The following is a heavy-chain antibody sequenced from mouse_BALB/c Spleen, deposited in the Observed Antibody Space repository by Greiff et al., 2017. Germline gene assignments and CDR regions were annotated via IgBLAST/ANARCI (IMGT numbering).Heavy chain of an antibody. Sequence: VKLVESGPGLVQPSQSLSITCTVSGFSLTSYGVHWVRQSPGKGLEWLGVIWSGGSTDYNAAFISRLSISKDNSKSQVFFKMNSLQANDTAIYYCARNWGRGNYEGFFDYWGQGTTLTVSS. J-gene: IGHJ2*01. CDR1: GFSLTSYG. D-gene: IGHD2-1*01. CDR2: IWSGGST. V-gene: IGHV2-2*02. CDR3: ARNWGRGNYEGFFDY.